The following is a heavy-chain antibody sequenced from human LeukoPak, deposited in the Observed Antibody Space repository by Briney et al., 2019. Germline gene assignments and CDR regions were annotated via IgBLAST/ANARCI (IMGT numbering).Heavy chain of an antibody. CDR3: AREPTAMVRGAPYYYYYMDV. D-gene: IGHD3-10*01. Sequence: SQTLSLTCAISGDSVSSNSAAWNWIRRSPSRGLEWLGRTYYRSKWYNDYAVSVKSRITINPDTSKNQFSLQLNSVTPEDTAVYYCAREPTAMVRGAPYYYYYMDVWGKGTTVTVSS. J-gene: IGHJ6*03. V-gene: IGHV6-1*01. CDR2: TYYRSKWYN. CDR1: GDSVSSNSAA.